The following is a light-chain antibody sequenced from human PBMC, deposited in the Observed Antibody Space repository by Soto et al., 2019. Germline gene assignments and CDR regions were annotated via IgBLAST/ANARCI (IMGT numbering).Light chain of an antibody. CDR2: HAY. Sequence: DIQMTQSPSTLPASIGDGVTITCRASQSISNQLAWYQQKPGRAPRLLIYHAYTLASGVLSRFSGSGSGTEFTLTIRSLQPDDFAIYYCKQYNSYSGTFGQGTKVDIK. CDR3: KQYNSYSGT. V-gene: IGKV1-5*01. J-gene: IGKJ1*01. CDR1: QSISNQ.